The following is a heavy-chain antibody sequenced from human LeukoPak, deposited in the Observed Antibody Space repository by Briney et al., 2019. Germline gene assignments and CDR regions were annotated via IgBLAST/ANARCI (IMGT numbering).Heavy chain of an antibody. V-gene: IGHV1-69*01. Sequence: ASVKVSCKASGGTFSSYAISWVRQAPGQGLKWLGGIIPIFGTANYAQKFQGRVTITADESTSTAYMELSSLRSEDTAVYYCASCSNMGGSGSYYNDYWGQGTLVTASS. CDR1: GGTFSSYA. J-gene: IGHJ4*02. CDR2: IIPIFGTA. CDR3: ASCSNMGGSGSYYNDY. D-gene: IGHD3-10*01.